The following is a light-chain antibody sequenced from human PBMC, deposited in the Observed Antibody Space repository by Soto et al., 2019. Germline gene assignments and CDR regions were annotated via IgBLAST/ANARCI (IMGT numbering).Light chain of an antibody. V-gene: IGLV2-23*01. CDR1: SSDVGSYNL. CDR2: EGG. J-gene: IGLJ1*01. CDR3: CSFARGNTYV. Sequence: QSVLTQPASVSGSPGQSITLSCTGTSSDVGSYNLVSWYQQHPGKAPKLMISEGGKRPSGVSTRFSGSKSGNTASLTISGLQAEDEADYYCCSFARGNTYVFGTGTKVTGL.